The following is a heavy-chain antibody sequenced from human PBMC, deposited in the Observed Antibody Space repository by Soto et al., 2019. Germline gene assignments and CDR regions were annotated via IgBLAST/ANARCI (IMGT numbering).Heavy chain of an antibody. CDR1: GFTFSSYS. V-gene: IGHV3-48*02. J-gene: IGHJ6*02. CDR2: ISSSSSTI. CDR3: ARGMGEIGSSGYRNSYYYYYGMDV. D-gene: IGHD3-22*01. Sequence: GGSLRLSCAASGFTFSSYSMNWVRQAPGKGLEWVSYISSSSSTIYYADSVKGRFTISRDNAKNSLYLQMNSLRDEDTAVYYCARGMGEIGSSGYRNSYYYYYGMDVWGQGTTVTVSS.